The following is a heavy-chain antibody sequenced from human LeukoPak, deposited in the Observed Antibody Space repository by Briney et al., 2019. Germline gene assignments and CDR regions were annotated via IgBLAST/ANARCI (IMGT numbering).Heavy chain of an antibody. J-gene: IGHJ4*02. V-gene: IGHV4-34*01. Sequence: SETLSLTCAVYGGSFSGYYWSWIRQPPGKGLEWIGEINHSGSTNYNPSLKSRVTISVDTSKNQSSLKLSSVTAADTAVYYCARQGYGGKGGYFDYWGQGTLVTVSS. CDR3: ARQGYGGKGGYFDY. CDR2: INHSGST. D-gene: IGHD4-23*01. CDR1: GGSFSGYY.